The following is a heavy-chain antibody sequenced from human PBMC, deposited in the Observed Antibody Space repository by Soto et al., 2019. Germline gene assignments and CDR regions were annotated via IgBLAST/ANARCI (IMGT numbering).Heavy chain of an antibody. CDR1: GFSLNSNGMC. Sequence: GPTLVNPTQTLTLPCTFPGFSLNSNGMCVNWIRQPPGKALEWLALIDWDDDKYYSTSLKTRLTISRDTSKNQVVLTMTNMDPVDTATYYCARTSALPLGYPHGMDVWGQGTTVTVSS. CDR2: IDWDDDK. V-gene: IGHV2-70*13. J-gene: IGHJ6*02. D-gene: IGHD7-27*01. CDR3: ARTSALPLGYPHGMDV.